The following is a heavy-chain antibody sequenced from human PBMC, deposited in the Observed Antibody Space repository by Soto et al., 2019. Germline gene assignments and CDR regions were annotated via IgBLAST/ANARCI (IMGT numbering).Heavy chain of an antibody. J-gene: IGHJ1*01. CDR3: VSGTSLGYFQY. Sequence: QVQLVQSGAEVKKPGASVKVSCKASGYTFTNYGTSWVRQAPGQGLEYMGWISGDNGDTHYAQKVQGRVTMTTATSTSTAYMELRSLRPDDSAVYYCVSGTSLGYFQYWGQGTLVTVSS. CDR2: ISGDNGDT. V-gene: IGHV1-18*01. D-gene: IGHD6-6*01. CDR1: GYTFTNYG.